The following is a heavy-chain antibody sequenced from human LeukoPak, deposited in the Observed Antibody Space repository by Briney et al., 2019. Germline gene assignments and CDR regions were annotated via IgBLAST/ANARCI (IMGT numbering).Heavy chain of an antibody. CDR1: GFTFTTCG. D-gene: IGHD1-26*01. Sequence: GGSLRLSCAASGFTFTTCGMHWVRQAPGRGLEWVAVFWFDGSNAFYADSVKGRFTVSRNNSKNALYLQMNSLRVEDTALYYCARDVRGGNYAPYYFDYWGQGALVTVSS. J-gene: IGHJ4*02. V-gene: IGHV3-33*01. CDR3: ARDVRGGNYAPYYFDY. CDR2: FWFDGSNA.